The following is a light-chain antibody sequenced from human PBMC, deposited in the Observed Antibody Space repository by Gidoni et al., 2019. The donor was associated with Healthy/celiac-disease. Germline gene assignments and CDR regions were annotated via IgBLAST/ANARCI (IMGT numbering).Light chain of an antibody. CDR2: SNN. Sequence: SVLTQPPSASGTPGQRVTISCSGSSSNIGSKTVNWYQQLPGTAPKLLIYSNNQRPSGVPDRFSGSKSGTSAPLAISGLQSEDEADYYCAAWDDSLNGWVFGGGTKLTVL. CDR1: SSNIGSKT. CDR3: AAWDDSLNGWV. V-gene: IGLV1-44*01. J-gene: IGLJ3*02.